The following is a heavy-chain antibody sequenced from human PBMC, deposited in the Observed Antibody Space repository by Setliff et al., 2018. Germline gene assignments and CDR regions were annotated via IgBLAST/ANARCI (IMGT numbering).Heavy chain of an antibody. CDR1: GGSISSYY. CDR2: IYIGGSA. D-gene: IGHD6-19*01. CDR3: AREQWLDPPGYYYMDV. J-gene: IGHJ6*03. Sequence: KPSETLSLTCTVSGGSISSYYWGWIRQPAGKGLEWIGHIYIGGSANYNPSLKSRVTMSIDTSKNQFSLKLNSVTAAAMAVYYCAREQWLDPPGYYYMDVWAKGTTVTVSS. V-gene: IGHV4-4*07.